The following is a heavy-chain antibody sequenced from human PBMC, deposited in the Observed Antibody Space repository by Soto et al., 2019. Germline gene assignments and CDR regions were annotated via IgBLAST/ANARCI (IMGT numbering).Heavy chain of an antibody. CDR3: ARPDFGDYWYFDL. D-gene: IGHD4-17*01. V-gene: IGHV1-69*08. Sequence: ASVKVSCKAFGGPFSSHTFSWVRQAPGQGLEWMGRIIPALGTTTYAQKFQGRVTITADESVTTVYMELNSLRTEDTAVYYCARPDFGDYWYFDLWGRGTLVTVSS. J-gene: IGHJ2*01. CDR2: IIPALGTT. CDR1: GGPFSSHT.